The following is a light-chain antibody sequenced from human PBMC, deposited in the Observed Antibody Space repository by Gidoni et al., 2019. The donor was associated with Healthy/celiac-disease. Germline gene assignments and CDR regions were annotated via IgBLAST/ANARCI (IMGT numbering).Light chain of an antibody. Sequence: ESVLTQTQATLSLSPGERATLSCRASQSVSSYLAWYQQKPGQAPRLLIYDASNRATGIPARFSGSGSGPDFTLTISSLEPEDFAVYSCQQRSNWPEYTFGQGTKLEIK. V-gene: IGKV3-11*01. J-gene: IGKJ2*01. CDR3: QQRSNWPEYT. CDR1: QSVSSY. CDR2: DAS.